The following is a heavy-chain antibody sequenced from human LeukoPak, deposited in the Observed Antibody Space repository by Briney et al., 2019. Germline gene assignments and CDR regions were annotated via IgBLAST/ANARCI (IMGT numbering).Heavy chain of an antibody. CDR1: GYTFTSYY. Sequence: GASVKVSCKASGYTFTSYYLHWVRQAPGQGLEWMGIINPSGGSTSYAQKFQGRVTMTRDTSTSTVYMELSRLRSEDTAVYYCARRRHILAYCGGDCPLAFDYWGQGTLVTVSS. J-gene: IGHJ4*02. CDR2: INPSGGST. CDR3: ARRRHILAYCGGDCPLAFDY. D-gene: IGHD2-21*02. V-gene: IGHV1-46*01.